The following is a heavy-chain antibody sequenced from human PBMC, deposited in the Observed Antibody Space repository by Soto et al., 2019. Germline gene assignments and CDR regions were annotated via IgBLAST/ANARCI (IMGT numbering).Heavy chain of an antibody. Sequence: HPGGSLRLSCAASGFTFSSYGMHWVRQAPGKGLEWVAVISYDGSNKYYADSVKGRFTISRDNSKNTLYLQMNSLRAEDTAVYYCAKGPDCGGDCYRIDYMDVWGQGTTVTVSS. CDR1: GFTFSSYG. CDR3: AKGPDCGGDCYRIDYMDV. D-gene: IGHD2-21*02. CDR2: ISYDGSNK. V-gene: IGHV3-30*18. J-gene: IGHJ6*02.